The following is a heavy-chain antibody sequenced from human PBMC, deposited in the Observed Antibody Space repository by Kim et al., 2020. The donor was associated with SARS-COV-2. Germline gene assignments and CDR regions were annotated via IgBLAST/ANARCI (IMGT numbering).Heavy chain of an antibody. D-gene: IGHD2-15*01. V-gene: IGHV4-31*01. CDR2: IYYSGST. Sequence: SETLSITCTVSGGSISSGGYYWSCIRQHPGKGLEWIGYIYYSGSTYYNPFLKSQVTISVDTTKNQFPLKLSLVTAADTVVYYCARGPDIVVVAWGQGTLVTVSS. CDR3: ARGPDIVVVA. CDR1: GGSISSGGYY. J-gene: IGHJ5*02.